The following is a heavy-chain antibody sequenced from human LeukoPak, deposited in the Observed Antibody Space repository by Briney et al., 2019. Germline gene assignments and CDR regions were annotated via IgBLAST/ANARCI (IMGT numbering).Heavy chain of an antibody. CDR2: INPHSGDT. V-gene: IGHV1-2*02. Sequence: ASVKVSCKASGYPFTGFYVHWVRQAPGEGPEWMGWINPHSGDTDYAQKFRSRVTMTRDTSIGTAYVELTGLKSDDTAVYYCARPMAGGTYSLILAHWGQGTLVTVSP. D-gene: IGHD1-26*01. CDR1: GYPFTGFY. CDR3: ARPMAGGTYSLILAH. J-gene: IGHJ4*02.